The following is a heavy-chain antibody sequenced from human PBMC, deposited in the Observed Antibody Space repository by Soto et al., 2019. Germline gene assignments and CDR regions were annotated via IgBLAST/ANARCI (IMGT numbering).Heavy chain of an antibody. CDR3: ARVHSSPSIQGYFDWLLYDY. V-gene: IGHV3-7*02. Sequence: GGSLRLSCAASGFTFSSDWMTWVRQAPGKGLEWVANIRKDGSKKSYLDSVKGRFTISRDNSQSTLYLQMDSLRAEDTAVYYCARVHSSPSIQGYFDWLLYDYWGQGTPVTVSS. CDR1: GFTFSSDW. CDR2: IRKDGSKK. J-gene: IGHJ4*02. D-gene: IGHD3-9*01.